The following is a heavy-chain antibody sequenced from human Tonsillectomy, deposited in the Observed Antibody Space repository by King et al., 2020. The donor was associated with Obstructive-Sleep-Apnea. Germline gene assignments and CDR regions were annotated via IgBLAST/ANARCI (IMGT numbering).Heavy chain of an antibody. V-gene: IGHV3-30*04. J-gene: IGHJ3*02. Sequence: VQLVESGGGVVQPGRSLRLSCAASGFTFSSYAMHWVRQAPGKGLEWVAIISYDGNNEYYADSVKGRFTISRDNSKNSLYLQMNSLRAEDTAVYYCARSIPYSSSWSHDVFDIWGQGTMGTVSS. CDR3: ARSIPYSSSWSHDVFDI. D-gene: IGHD6-13*01. CDR1: GFTFSSYA. CDR2: ISYDGNNE.